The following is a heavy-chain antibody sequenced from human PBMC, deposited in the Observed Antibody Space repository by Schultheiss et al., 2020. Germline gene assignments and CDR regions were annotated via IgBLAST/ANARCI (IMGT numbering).Heavy chain of an antibody. CDR3: ARRGGGNSWPYVDY. V-gene: IGHV4-31*03. D-gene: IGHD4-23*01. CDR2: IYYSGST. J-gene: IGHJ4*02. CDR1: GGSISSGGYY. Sequence: SETLSLTCTVSGGSISSGGYYWSWIRQHPGKGLEWIGYIYYSGSTNYNPSLKSRVTISVDKSKNQFSLKLSSVTAADTAVYYCARRGGGNSWPYVDYWGQGTLVTVSS.